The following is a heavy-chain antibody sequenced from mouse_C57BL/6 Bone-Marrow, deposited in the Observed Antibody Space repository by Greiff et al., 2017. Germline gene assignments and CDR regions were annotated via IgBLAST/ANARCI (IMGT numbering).Heavy chain of an antibody. J-gene: IGHJ1*03. D-gene: IGHD1-1*01. CDR2: INPNNGGT. CDR3: ARNPDCYGSSPSWYFDV. Sequence: EVQLQQSGPELVKPGASVKISCKASGYTFTDYYMNWVKQSHGKSLEWIGDINPNNGGTSYNQKFKGKATLTVDKSSSTAYMELRSLTSEDSAVYYCARNPDCYGSSPSWYFDVWGTGTTVTVSS. CDR1: GYTFTDYY. V-gene: IGHV1-26*01.